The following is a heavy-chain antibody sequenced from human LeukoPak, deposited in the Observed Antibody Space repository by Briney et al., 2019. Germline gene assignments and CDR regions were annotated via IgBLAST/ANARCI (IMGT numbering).Heavy chain of an antibody. J-gene: IGHJ5*02. CDR1: GYAISSGGFS. CDR3: ARSRQASGLFSS. CDR2: IYDRGPA. Sequence: LSLTCTVSGYAISSGGFSWNWIRQPPGKGLEWIGCIYDRGPASYNPSLKSRFTISVDRPKNQFFLNVTSLTAADTAVYYCARSRQASGLFSSWGQGTLVVVSS. V-gene: IGHV4-30-2*01. D-gene: IGHD3-10*01.